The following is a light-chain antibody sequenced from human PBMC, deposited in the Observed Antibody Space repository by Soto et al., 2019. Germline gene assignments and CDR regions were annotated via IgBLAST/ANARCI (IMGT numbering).Light chain of an antibody. CDR2: DAS. J-gene: IGKJ1*01. CDR1: QSISSW. CDR3: QQYNRGT. Sequence: DIQMTQSPSTLSASVGDRVTITCRASQSISSWLAWYQQKPGKAPKLLIYDASSLESGVPSRFSGSGAGTEFTLPSSSLQPDDFSTYYCQQYNRGTFGQGTKVEL. V-gene: IGKV1-5*01.